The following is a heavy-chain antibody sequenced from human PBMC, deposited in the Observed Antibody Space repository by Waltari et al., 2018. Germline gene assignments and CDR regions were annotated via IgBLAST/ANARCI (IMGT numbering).Heavy chain of an antibody. V-gene: IGHV3-74*01. J-gene: IGHJ4*02. CDR3: ASAYYDILD. CDR2: INGYGSTI. D-gene: IGHD3-9*01. CDR1: GFTFSSYW. Sequence: EVHLEESGGGLVQPGGSLRLSCAASGFTFSSYWMHWVRQAPGKGLVWVSRINGYGSTITYADSVKGRFTISRDNAKNTLYLQLNSLRVEDTAVYYCASAYYDILDWGQGTLVTVSS.